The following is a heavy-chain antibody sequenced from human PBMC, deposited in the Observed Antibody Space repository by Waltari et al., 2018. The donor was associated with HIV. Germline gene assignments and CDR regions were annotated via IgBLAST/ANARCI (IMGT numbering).Heavy chain of an antibody. CDR1: GFNFSDYF. CDR3: ARESSVWDF. V-gene: IGHV3-11*01. CDR2: VSHTGTDT. Sequence: QVKVVESGGGLVKPGGSLRLSCRYSGFNFSDYFRSWIRQTPRKGLELLAYVSHTGTDTFYADSLRGRFAVSRDNSRNSLYLDLNKLTTEDSGIYYCARESSVWDFWGQGILVTVSS. D-gene: IGHD6-19*01. J-gene: IGHJ4*02.